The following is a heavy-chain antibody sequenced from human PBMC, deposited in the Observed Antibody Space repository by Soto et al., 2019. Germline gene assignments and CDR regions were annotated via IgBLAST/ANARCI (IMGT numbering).Heavy chain of an antibody. D-gene: IGHD6-19*01. CDR3: ARGFVAAWYYFDY. V-gene: IGHV3-33*01. CDR2: MWYDGSSK. Sequence: QVQLVESGGGVVQPGKSLRLSCAASGFTFSSYGMHWVRQAPGKGLEWVAVMWYDGSSKYYVDSVKGRFTISRYISKNTLNLQMNSLRAEDTAVYYCARGFVAAWYYFDYWGQGTLVPVSS. CDR1: GFTFSSYG. J-gene: IGHJ4*02.